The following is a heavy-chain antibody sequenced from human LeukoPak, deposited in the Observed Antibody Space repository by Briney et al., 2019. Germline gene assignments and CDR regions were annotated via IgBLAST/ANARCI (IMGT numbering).Heavy chain of an antibody. D-gene: IGHD3-10*01. CDR3: AKDALRGDDAFDI. Sequence: GGSLRLSCAASGFTFSSYGMHWVRQAPGKGLEWVAVIWYDGSNKYYADSVKGRFTISRDNSKNTLYLQMNSLRAEDTAVYYCAKDALRGDDAFDIWGQGTMVTVSS. CDR2: IWYDGSNK. CDR1: GFTFSSYG. V-gene: IGHV3-30*02. J-gene: IGHJ3*02.